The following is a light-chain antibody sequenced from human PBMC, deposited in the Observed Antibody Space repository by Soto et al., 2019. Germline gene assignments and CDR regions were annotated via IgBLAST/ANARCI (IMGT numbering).Light chain of an antibody. J-gene: IGKJ4*01. CDR2: DAS. CDR3: QQYSNWPPLT. CDR1: QSVRSN. V-gene: IGKV3-15*01. Sequence: EIVLTQSPATLSVSPGERATLSCRASQSVRSNLAWYQQKAGQAPRLLIFDASTRATNIPARFSGSGSGTELTLTISSLQSEDFAVYYCQQYSNWPPLTFGGGTKLEIK.